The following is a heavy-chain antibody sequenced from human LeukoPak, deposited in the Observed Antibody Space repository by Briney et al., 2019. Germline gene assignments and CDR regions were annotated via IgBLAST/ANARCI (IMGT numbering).Heavy chain of an antibody. CDR1: GGSFSGYY. Sequence: SETLSLTCAVYGGSFSGYYWSWIRQPPGKGLEWIGEINHSGSTNYNPSLKSRVTISVDTSKNQFSLQLNSVTPEDTAVYYCARELTGTSFDYWGQGTLVTVSS. CDR3: ARELTGTSFDY. J-gene: IGHJ4*02. CDR2: INHSGST. D-gene: IGHD1-20*01. V-gene: IGHV4-34*01.